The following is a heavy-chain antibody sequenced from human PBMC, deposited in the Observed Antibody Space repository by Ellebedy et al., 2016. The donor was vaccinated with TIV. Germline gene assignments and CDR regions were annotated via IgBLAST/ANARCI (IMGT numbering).Heavy chain of an antibody. J-gene: IGHJ6*02. Sequence: SETLSLTCTVSGVSISGGDYYRSWIRQSPGMGLEWIGYISHSGSTSYNPSLESRVTITIGTSKKQFSLNLTSVSAADTAVYYCARALSSSWFHYYFYGMDLWGQGTTVTASS. D-gene: IGHD6-13*01. V-gene: IGHV4-30-4*01. CDR1: GVSISGGDYY. CDR3: ARALSSSWFHYYFYGMDL. CDR2: ISHSGST.